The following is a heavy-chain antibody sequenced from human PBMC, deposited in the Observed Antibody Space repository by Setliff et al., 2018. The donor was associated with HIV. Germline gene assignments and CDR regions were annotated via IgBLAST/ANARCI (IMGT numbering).Heavy chain of an antibody. CDR3: ARGPRFNSLRYNYYCMDV. V-gene: IGHV3-48*01. CDR1: GFTFSSYS. D-gene: IGHD3-10*01. Sequence: LRLSCTASGFTFSSYSMNWVRQAPGKGLEWVSYISSSSSTIYYADSVKGRFTISRDNANNSQYLQMNSLRAEDTALYYCARGPRFNSLRYNYYCMDVWGKGTTVTVSS. CDR2: ISSSSSTI. J-gene: IGHJ6*03.